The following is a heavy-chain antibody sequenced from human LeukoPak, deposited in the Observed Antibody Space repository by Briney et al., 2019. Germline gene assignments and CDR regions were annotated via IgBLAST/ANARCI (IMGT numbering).Heavy chain of an antibody. D-gene: IGHD5-18*01. CDR1: GFTVSSNY. V-gene: IGHV3-53*01. CDR3: AKDALWLPPAFDY. Sequence: GGSLRLSCAASGFTVSSNYMSWVRQAPGKGLEWVSVIYSGGSTYYADSVKGRFTISRDNSKNTLYLQMNSLRAEDTAVYYCAKDALWLPPAFDYWGQGTLVTVSS. CDR2: IYSGGST. J-gene: IGHJ4*02.